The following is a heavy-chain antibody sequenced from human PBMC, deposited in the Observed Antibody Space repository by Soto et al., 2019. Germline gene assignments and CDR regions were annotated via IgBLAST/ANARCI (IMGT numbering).Heavy chain of an antibody. Sequence: GALRISFAGSGCRVNDYAISWVRQAPGKGLEWVSVISESGGSTHYADSVKVRFTVSRDNSKNSLSLRMNSLRDEDTAVYFCAKRSPYSSGWYSPIFDYWGQGAPVTVSS. CDR3: AKRSPYSSGWYSPIFDY. D-gene: IGHD6-13*01. CDR1: GCRVNDYA. J-gene: IGHJ4*02. CDR2: ISESGGST. V-gene: IGHV3-23*01.